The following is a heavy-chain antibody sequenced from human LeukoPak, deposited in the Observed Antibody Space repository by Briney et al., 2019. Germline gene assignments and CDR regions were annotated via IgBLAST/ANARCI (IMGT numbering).Heavy chain of an antibody. CDR1: GFSVSSNY. CDR3: ASSGSYRFDY. V-gene: IGHV3-48*02. Sequence: GESLRLSCAASGFSVSSNYMSWVRQAPGKGLEWVSHITASGTAMFYADSVKGRFTISRDNAKNSLYLQMNSLRDEDTAVYYCASSGSYRFDYWGQGTLVTVSS. CDR2: ITASGTAM. J-gene: IGHJ4*02. D-gene: IGHD1-26*01.